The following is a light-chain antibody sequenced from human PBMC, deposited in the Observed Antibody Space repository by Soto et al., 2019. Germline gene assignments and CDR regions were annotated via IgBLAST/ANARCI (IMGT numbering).Light chain of an antibody. CDR3: NSYTSSSTLL. CDR1: SSDVGGYND. V-gene: IGLV2-14*01. J-gene: IGLJ2*01. Sequence: QSALTQPASVSGSPGQSIAISCTGTSSDVGGYNDVSWYQQHPGKAPKVIIYEVDNRPSGISNRFSGSKSGNTASLTISGLQSEDDADYYCNSYTSSSTLLFGGGTKLTVL. CDR2: EVD.